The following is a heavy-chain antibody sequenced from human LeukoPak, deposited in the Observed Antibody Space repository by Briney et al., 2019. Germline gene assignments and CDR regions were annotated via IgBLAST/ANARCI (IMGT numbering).Heavy chain of an antibody. CDR2: IIPIFGTA. J-gene: IGHJ3*02. V-gene: IGHV1-69*13. D-gene: IGHD3-22*01. CDR3: ARAYYDSSGSAFDI. Sequence: SVKVSCKASGGTFSSYAISWVRQAPGQGLGWMGGIIPIFGTANYAQKFQGRVTITADESTSTAYMELSSLRSEDTAVYYCARAYYDSSGSAFDIWGQGTMVTVSS. CDR1: GGTFSSYA.